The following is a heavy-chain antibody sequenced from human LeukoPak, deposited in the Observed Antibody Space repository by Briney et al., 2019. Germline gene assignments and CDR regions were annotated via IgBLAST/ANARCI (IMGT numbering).Heavy chain of an antibody. D-gene: IGHD6-19*01. Sequence: GRSLRLSCAASGFTFSTYAVSWVRQAPGTGLGWVATISGSGGNTYYADSVKCRFTISRDNSKNTLYLQMNSLRDEDKVVYYCAKDRNRIALAGTLNWFDPWGQGALVTVCS. J-gene: IGHJ5*02. CDR3: AKDRNRIALAGTLNWFDP. CDR1: GFTFSTYA. CDR2: ISGSGGNT. V-gene: IGHV3-23*01.